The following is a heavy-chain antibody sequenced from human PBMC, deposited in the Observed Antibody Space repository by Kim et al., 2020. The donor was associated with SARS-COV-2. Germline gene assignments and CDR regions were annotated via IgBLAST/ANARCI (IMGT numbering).Heavy chain of an antibody. CDR2: IYYSGST. V-gene: IGHV4-31*03. CDR1: GGSISSGGYY. Sequence: SETLSLTCTVSGGSISSGGYYWSWIRQHPGKGLEWIGYIYYSGSTYYNPSLKSRVTISVDTSKNQFSLKLSSVTAADTAVYYCARGSKPAAIHSDSGYDRGFDYWCQGTLVTVSS. D-gene: IGHD5-12*01. J-gene: IGHJ4*02. CDR3: ARGSKPAAIHSDSGYDRGFDY.